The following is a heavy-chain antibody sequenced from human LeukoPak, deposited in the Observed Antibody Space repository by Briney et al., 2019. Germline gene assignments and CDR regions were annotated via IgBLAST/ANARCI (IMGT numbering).Heavy chain of an antibody. CDR3: ARDWDTYYDYVWGSYRSSSFDY. CDR1: GGSISSYY. D-gene: IGHD3-16*02. V-gene: IGHV4-4*07. Sequence: SETLSLTCTVSGGSISSYYWSWIRQPAGKGLEWIGRIYTSGSTNYNPSLKSRVTMSVDTSKNQFSLKLSSVTAADTAVYYCARDWDTYYDYVWGSYRSSSFDYWGQGTLVTVSS. CDR2: IYTSGST. J-gene: IGHJ4*02.